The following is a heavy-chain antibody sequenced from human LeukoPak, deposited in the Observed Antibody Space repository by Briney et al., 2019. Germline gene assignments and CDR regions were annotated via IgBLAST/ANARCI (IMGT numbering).Heavy chain of an antibody. CDR3: ARTYYYDSSGEYYMDV. D-gene: IGHD3-22*01. CDR2: INPNSGGT. V-gene: IGHV1-2*02. CDR1: GYTFTGYY. J-gene: IGHJ6*03. Sequence: GASVKVSCKASGYTFTGYYMHWVRQAPGQGLEWMGWINPNSGGTNYAQKFQGRVTMTRDTSISTAYMELSRLRSDDTAVYYCARTYYYDSSGEYYMDVWGKGTTVTVSS.